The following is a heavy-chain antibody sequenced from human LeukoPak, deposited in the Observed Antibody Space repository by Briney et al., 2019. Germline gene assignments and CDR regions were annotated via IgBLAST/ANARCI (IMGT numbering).Heavy chain of an antibody. CDR2: IKQDGSEK. D-gene: IGHD6-13*01. V-gene: IGHV3-7*01. CDR1: GFTFSNYW. J-gene: IGHJ6*02. CDR3: ARDAIAAAQGGFFGMDV. Sequence: PGGSLRLSCAASGFTFSNYWMSWVRQAPGKGLEWVANIKQDGSEKYYVDSVKGRFTISRDNAKNSLYLQMNSLRAEDTAVYYCARDAIAAAQGGFFGMDVWGQGTTVTVSS.